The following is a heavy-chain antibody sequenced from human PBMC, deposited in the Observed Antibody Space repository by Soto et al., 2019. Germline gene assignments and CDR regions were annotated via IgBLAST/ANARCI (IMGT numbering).Heavy chain of an antibody. Sequence: QVRLQESGPGLVRPSQTLSLTCNVSGAPISSGGFYWSWILQHPGKGPEWIGYIYNSGTTFYNPSLGSRVTMSLDAAQNQFSLELRLGTVADTAVYYCAREPISTPRGVTQVDPWGQGTQVTVSS. CDR1: GAPISSGGFY. CDR3: AREPISTPRGVTQVDP. V-gene: IGHV4-31*03. CDR2: IYNSGTT. D-gene: IGHD3-10*01. J-gene: IGHJ5*02.